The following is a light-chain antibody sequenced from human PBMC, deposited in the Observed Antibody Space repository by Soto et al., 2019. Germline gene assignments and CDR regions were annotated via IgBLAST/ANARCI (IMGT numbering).Light chain of an antibody. Sequence: DIQITKSPSSLSASVGDRVTITCQASQDISNYLNWYQQKPGKAPKLLIYDASNLETGVPSRFSGSGSGTDFTFTISSLQPEDIATYYCQQYDNLPLTFGGGTKVDIK. CDR1: QDISNY. CDR2: DAS. V-gene: IGKV1-33*01. J-gene: IGKJ4*01. CDR3: QQYDNLPLT.